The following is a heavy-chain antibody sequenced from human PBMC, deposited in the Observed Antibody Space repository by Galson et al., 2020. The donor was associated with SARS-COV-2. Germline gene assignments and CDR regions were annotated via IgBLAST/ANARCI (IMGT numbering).Heavy chain of an antibody. Sequence: SETLSLTCSVSGGSVSSSNDYWTWFRQPPGKGLEWIGAVYNQGSTTYNPSLESQVTISVDRSKNHFFLNVKSVSAADTAVYYCARGLYDYWSGYCDWFDPWGQGAPVIVSS. CDR2: VYNQGST. D-gene: IGHD3-3*01. CDR3: ARGLYDYWSGYCDWFDP. J-gene: IGHJ5*02. CDR1: GGSVSSSNDY. V-gene: IGHV4-61*03.